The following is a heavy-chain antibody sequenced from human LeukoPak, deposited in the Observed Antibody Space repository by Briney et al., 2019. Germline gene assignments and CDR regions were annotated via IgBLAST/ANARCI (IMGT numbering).Heavy chain of an antibody. CDR2: INPNSGGT. CDR1: GYTFTGYY. Sequence: ASVKVSCKASGYTFTGYYMHWVRQAPGQGLEWVGWINPNSGGTNYAQKFQGRVTMTRDTPISTAYMELSRLRSDDTAVYYCAREREWDYYDSSAPEDYWGQGTLVTVSS. CDR3: AREREWDYYDSSAPEDY. J-gene: IGHJ4*02. D-gene: IGHD3-22*01. V-gene: IGHV1-2*02.